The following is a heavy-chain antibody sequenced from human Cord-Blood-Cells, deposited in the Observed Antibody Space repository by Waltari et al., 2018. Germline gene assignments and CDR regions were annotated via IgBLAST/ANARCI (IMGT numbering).Heavy chain of an antibody. D-gene: IGHD3-10*01. J-gene: IGHJ4*02. CDR3: ARGENTGNDY. CDR1: GGSFSGYY. Sequence: QVQLQPWGAGLLKPSETLSLTCAVYGGSFSGYYWSWIRQPPGKGLEWIGEINHSGSTNYNPSLKSRVTISVDTSKNQFSLKLSSVTAADTAVYYCARGENTGNDYWGQGTLVTVSS. V-gene: IGHV4-34*01. CDR2: INHSGST.